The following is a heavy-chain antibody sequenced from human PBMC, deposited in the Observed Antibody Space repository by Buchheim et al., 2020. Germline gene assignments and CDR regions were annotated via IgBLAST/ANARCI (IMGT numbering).Heavy chain of an antibody. V-gene: IGHV4-59*08. CDR2: IYYSGST. CDR1: GGSISSYY. D-gene: IGHD1-7*01. J-gene: IGHJ4*02. Sequence: QVQLQESGPGLVKPSETLSLTCTVSGGSISSYYWSWIRQPPGKGLEWIGYIYYSGSTNYNPSLKSRVTISVDTSKNQFSLKLSSVTAADTAVYYCARGNWNYGPLVDYWGQGTL. CDR3: ARGNWNYGPLVDY.